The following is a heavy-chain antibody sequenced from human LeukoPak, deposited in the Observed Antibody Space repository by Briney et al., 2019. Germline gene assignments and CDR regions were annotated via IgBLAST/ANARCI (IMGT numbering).Heavy chain of an antibody. V-gene: IGHV6-1*01. J-gene: IGHJ6*02. Sequence: SQTLELTCAISGDSVSSSTASWNWMRQTPSRGLDWLGRTYYRSKWYHDYAVSVKSRITINPDTSKNQFSLQLNSVTPEDTAVYYCARYNNGMEVWGQGTTVTVSS. CDR1: GDSVSSSTAS. CDR2: TYYRSKWYH. D-gene: IGHD1-14*01. CDR3: ARYNNGMEV.